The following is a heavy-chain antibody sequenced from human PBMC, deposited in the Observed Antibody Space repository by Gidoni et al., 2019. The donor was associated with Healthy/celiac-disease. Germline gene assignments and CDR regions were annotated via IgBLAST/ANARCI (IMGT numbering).Heavy chain of an antibody. D-gene: IGHD4-17*01. CDR1: GYTVTGYY. CDR3: ARRESTGGFTVTYDY. CDR2: INPNSGGT. V-gene: IGHV1-2*02. Sequence: QVQLVQSGAEVKKPGASVKVSCKASGYTVTGYYMHWVRQAPGQGLEWMGWINPNSGGTTYAQKFQGRVTMTRDTSISTAYMELSRLRSDDTAVYYCARRESTGGFTVTYDYWGQGTLVTVSS. J-gene: IGHJ4*02.